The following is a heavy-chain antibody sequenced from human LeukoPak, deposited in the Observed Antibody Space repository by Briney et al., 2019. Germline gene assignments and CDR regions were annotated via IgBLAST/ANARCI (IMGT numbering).Heavy chain of an antibody. CDR2: IYPGDSDT. CDR1: GYTFTSYW. CDR3: ARREGFGELRGSVVY. D-gene: IGHD3-10*01. J-gene: IGHJ4*02. V-gene: IGHV5-51*01. Sequence: GESLKISCKGSGYTFTSYWIGWVRQMPGKGLEWMGIIYPGDSDTRYSPSFQGQVTISADKSISTAYLQWSSLKASDTAMYYCARREGFGELRGSVVYWGQGTLVTVSS.